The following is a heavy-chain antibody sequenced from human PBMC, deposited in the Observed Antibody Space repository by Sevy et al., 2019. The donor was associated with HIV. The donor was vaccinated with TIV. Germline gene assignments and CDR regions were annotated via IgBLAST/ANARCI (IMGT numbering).Heavy chain of an antibody. CDR2: INHSGST. CDR3: ARGLIAARGVYYYYYGMDV. J-gene: IGHJ6*02. D-gene: IGHD6-6*01. Sequence: SETLSLTCAVYGGSFSGYYWSWIRQPPGKGLEWIGEINHSGSTNHNPSLKSRVTISVDTSKNQFSLKLSSVTAADTAVYYCARGLIAARGVYYYYYGMDVWGQGTTVTVSS. V-gene: IGHV4-34*01. CDR1: GGSFSGYY.